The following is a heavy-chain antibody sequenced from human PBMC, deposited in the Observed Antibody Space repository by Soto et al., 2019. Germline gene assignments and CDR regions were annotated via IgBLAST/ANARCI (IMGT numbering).Heavy chain of an antibody. Sequence: TGGSLRLSCAAAGFTFSSYAMSWVRQAPGQGLEWVSAISGSGGSTYYADSVKGRFTISRDNSKNTLHLQMNILRAEDTAVYYCAKDYGDSGRYYYYGMDVWGQGTTVTV. CDR1: GFTFSSYA. V-gene: IGHV3-23*01. CDR2: ISGSGGST. J-gene: IGHJ6*02. CDR3: AKDYGDSGRYYYYGMDV. D-gene: IGHD4-17*01.